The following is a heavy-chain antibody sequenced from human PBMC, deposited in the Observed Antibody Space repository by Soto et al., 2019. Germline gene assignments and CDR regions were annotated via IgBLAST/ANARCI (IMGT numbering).Heavy chain of an antibody. Sequence: QVKLQESGPRLVKPSGTLSLTCAVSGGSISSSNWWTWVRQPPGKGLEWIGEIYHSGSTNYNASLDSRVTLFVDKSQNQFLLRLSSVTAADTAIYYCARAEQSRDYYGSGTTSDWGQGTLGTVSS. D-gene: IGHD3-10*01. CDR2: IYHSGST. J-gene: IGHJ4*02. CDR3: ARAEQSRDYYGSGTTSD. V-gene: IGHV4-4*02. CDR1: GGSISSSNW.